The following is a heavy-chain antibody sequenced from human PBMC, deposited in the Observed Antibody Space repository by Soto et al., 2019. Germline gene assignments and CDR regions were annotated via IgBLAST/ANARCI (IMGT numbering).Heavy chain of an antibody. CDR1: GGTFSSYA. Sequence: SVKVSCKASGGTFSSYAISWVRQAPGQGLEWMGGIIPIFGTANYAQKFQGRVTITADESTSTAYMELSSLRSEDTAVYYCARDGTDRGYYYYGMDVWGQGTTVTVSS. D-gene: IGHD1-26*01. CDR3: ARDGTDRGYYYYGMDV. J-gene: IGHJ6*02. CDR2: IIPIFGTA. V-gene: IGHV1-69*13.